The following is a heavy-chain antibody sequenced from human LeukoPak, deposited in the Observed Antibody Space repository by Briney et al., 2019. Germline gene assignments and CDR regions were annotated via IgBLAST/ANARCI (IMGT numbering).Heavy chain of an antibody. CDR1: GYSISSGYY. CDR2: IYHSGNT. D-gene: IGHD3-10*01. V-gene: IGHV4-38-2*01. CDR3: ARVTMVRGVIIHYYYMDV. J-gene: IGHJ6*03. Sequence: SETLSLTCAVSGYSISSGYYWAWIRQPPGKGLQWIGNIYHSGNTYYNPSLKSRVSISVDTSKNQFSLKLSSVTAADTAVYYCARVTMVRGVIIHYYYMDVWGKGTTVTISS.